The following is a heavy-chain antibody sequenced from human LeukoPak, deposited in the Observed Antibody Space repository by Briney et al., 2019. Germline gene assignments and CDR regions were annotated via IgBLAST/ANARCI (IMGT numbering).Heavy chain of an antibody. CDR2: IYPDDSDT. Sequence: GESLKISCKGSGYSFTSYWIGWVRQMPGKGLEWMGIIYPDDSDTRYSPSFQGQVTISADKSISTAYLQWSSLKASDTAMYYCARHNGLWFGELFLDNWGQGTLVTVSS. D-gene: IGHD3-10*01. CDR1: GYSFTSYW. CDR3: ARHNGLWFGELFLDN. V-gene: IGHV5-51*01. J-gene: IGHJ4*02.